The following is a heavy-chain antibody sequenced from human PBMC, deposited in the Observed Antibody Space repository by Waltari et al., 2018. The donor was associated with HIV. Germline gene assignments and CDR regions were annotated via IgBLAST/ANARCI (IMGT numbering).Heavy chain of an antibody. D-gene: IGHD6-13*01. Sequence: QVQLVQSGAEVKKPGASVKVSCKASGYTFNSYGISWVRQAPGQGLEWMGWISAYNGNTNYAQKPQGRVTMTTDTSTSTAYMELRSLRSDDTAFYYCARDLGVVTAAGTIDSWGQGTLVTVSS. CDR2: ISAYNGNT. V-gene: IGHV1-18*01. J-gene: IGHJ4*02. CDR3: ARDLGVVTAAGTIDS. CDR1: GYTFNSYG.